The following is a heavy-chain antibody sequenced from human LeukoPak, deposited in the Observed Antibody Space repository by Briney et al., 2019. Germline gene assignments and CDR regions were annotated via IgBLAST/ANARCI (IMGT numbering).Heavy chain of an antibody. V-gene: IGHV3-21*01. CDR2: ISSSSSYI. CDR1: GFTFSSYG. CDR3: ARDHGVGAPDY. J-gene: IGHJ4*02. Sequence: PGGTLRLSCAASGFTFSSYGMSWVRQAPGKGLEWVSSISSSSSYIYYADSVKGRFTISRDNAKNSLYLQMNSLRAEDTAVYYCARDHGVGAPDYWGQGTLVTVSS. D-gene: IGHD1-26*01.